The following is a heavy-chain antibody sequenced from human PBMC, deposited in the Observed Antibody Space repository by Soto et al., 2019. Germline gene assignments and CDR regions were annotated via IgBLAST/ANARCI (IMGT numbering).Heavy chain of an antibody. CDR2: IYHSGST. CDR3: ARFLIAAAGTSGALDY. D-gene: IGHD6-13*01. V-gene: IGHV4-4*02. CDR1: GGSISSSNW. J-gene: IGHJ4*02. Sequence: SETLSLTCAVSGGSISSSNWWSWVRQPPGKGLEWIGEIYHSGSTNYNPSLKSRVTISVDKSKNQFSLKLSSVTAADTAVYYCARFLIAAAGTSGALDYWGQGTLVTGSS.